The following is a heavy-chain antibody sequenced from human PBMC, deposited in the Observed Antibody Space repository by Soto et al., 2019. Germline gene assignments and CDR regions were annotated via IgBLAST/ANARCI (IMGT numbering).Heavy chain of an antibody. J-gene: IGHJ6*03. Sequence: QITLKESGPTLVKPTQTLTLTCTFSGFSLTTSGEAVGWIRQPPGKALEWLALIYWDEDKRSSPSLKSRLTITKDTSKNQVVLTMTNMDPVDTATYYCAHIPGSCQLLYSYYYYMDVWGKGTTVTVSS. CDR3: AHIPGSCQLLYSYYYYMDV. CDR1: GFSLTTSGEA. V-gene: IGHV2-5*02. CDR2: IYWDEDK. D-gene: IGHD3-10*01.